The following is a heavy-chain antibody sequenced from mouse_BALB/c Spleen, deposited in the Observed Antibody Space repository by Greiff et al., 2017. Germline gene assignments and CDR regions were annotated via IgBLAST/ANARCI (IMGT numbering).Heavy chain of an antibody. J-gene: IGHJ4*01. CDR2: ISSGGST. Sequence: EVQLMESGGGLVKPGGSLKLSCAASGFTFSSYAMSWVRQTPEKRLEWVASISSGGSTYYPDSVKGRFTISRDNARNILYLQMSSLRSEDTAMYYCAREDTTGLYAMDYWGQGTSVTVSS. V-gene: IGHV5-6-5*01. CDR1: GFTFSSYA. CDR3: AREDTTGLYAMDY. D-gene: IGHD1-1*01.